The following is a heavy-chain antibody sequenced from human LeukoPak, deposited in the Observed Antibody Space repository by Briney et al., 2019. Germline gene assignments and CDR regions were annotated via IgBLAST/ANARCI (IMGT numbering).Heavy chain of an antibody. CDR1: GGSFSGYY. CDR3: ARIGSSSPPMIQYYYYYMDV. V-gene: IGHV4-34*01. J-gene: IGHJ6*03. CDR2: INHSGST. Sequence: SETLSLTCAVYGGSFSGYYWSWIRQPPGKGLEWIGEINHSGSTNYNPSLKSRVTISVDTSKNQFSLKLSSVTAADTAVYYCARIGSSSPPMIQYYYYYMDVWGKGTTVTVSS. D-gene: IGHD6-6*01.